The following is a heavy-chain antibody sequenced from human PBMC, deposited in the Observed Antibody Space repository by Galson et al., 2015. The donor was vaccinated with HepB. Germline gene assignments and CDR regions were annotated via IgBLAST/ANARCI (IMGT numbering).Heavy chain of an antibody. Sequence: SVKVSCKASGVTFSNYAIIWVRQAPGQGLECMGGVIPIFGTTNYAQKFQGRVTITADESTSTAYMELSSLRSEDTAVYYCATLSRNFLLGDRASGSPGDYWGQGSLVTVSS. CDR2: VIPIFGTT. CDR3: ATLSRNFLLGDRASGSPGDY. CDR1: GVTFSNYA. J-gene: IGHJ4*02. D-gene: IGHD3-10*01. V-gene: IGHV1-69*13.